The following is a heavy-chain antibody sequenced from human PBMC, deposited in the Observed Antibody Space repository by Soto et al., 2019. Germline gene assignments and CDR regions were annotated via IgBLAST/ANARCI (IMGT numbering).Heavy chain of an antibody. Sequence: GGSLRLSCAASGFTFNIYAMNWVRQAPGKGLEWVSYISSSSSTIYYADSVKGRFTISRDNARNSLYLQMNGLRDEDTAVYYCARARKSDYGEVGYWGQGTLVTVSS. D-gene: IGHD4-17*01. V-gene: IGHV3-48*02. CDR1: GFTFNIYA. J-gene: IGHJ4*02. CDR3: ARARKSDYGEVGY. CDR2: ISSSSSTI.